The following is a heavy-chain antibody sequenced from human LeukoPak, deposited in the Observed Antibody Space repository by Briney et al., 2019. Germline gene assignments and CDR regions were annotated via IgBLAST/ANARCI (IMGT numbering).Heavy chain of an antibody. CDR2: ISGNGGST. J-gene: IGHJ5*02. Sequence: GGSLRLSCAASGFTFSSYAMSWVRQAPGKGLEWVSGISGNGGSTYYADSVKGRFTISRDNSKNTLYLQMNSLRAEDTAVYYCARGLVVAGNWFDPWGQGTLVTVSS. D-gene: IGHD6-19*01. V-gene: IGHV3-23*01. CDR3: ARGLVVAGNWFDP. CDR1: GFTFSSYA.